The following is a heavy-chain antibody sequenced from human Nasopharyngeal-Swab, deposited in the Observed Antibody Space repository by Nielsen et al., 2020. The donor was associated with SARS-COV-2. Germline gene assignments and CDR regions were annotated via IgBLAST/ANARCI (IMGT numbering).Heavy chain of an antibody. J-gene: IGHJ6*03. Sequence: VRQAPGKGLEWIGEISHGGDTNYNPSLKSRATISLDKSKNQVSLRLSSVTAADTAVYYCARGYCSGGSCYRYYYYYYMDVWGKGTTVTVSS. V-gene: IGHV4-4*02. D-gene: IGHD2-15*01. CDR2: ISHGGDT. CDR3: ARGYCSGGSCYRYYYYYYMDV.